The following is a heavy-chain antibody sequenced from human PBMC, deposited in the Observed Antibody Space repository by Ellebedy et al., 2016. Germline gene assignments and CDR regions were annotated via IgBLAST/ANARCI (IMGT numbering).Heavy chain of an antibody. Sequence: SETLSLXXAVYGGSFSGYYWSWIRQPPGKGLEWIGEINHSGSTNYNPSLKSRVTISVDTSKNQFSLKLSSVTAADTAVYYCARFPGGYSLWGQGTLVTVSS. CDR3: ARFPGGYSL. D-gene: IGHD3-10*01. J-gene: IGHJ4*02. CDR2: INHSGST. V-gene: IGHV4-34*01. CDR1: GGSFSGYY.